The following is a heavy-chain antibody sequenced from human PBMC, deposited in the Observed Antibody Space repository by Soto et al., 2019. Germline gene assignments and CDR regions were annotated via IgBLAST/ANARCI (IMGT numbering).Heavy chain of an antibody. Sequence: SETLSLTCTVSGGSISSSSYYWGWIRQPPGKGLEWIGSIYYSGSTYYNPSLKSRVTISVDTSKNQFSLKLSSVTAADMAVYYCARHTTADYGGNSDYWGQGTLVTVSS. J-gene: IGHJ4*02. CDR1: GGSISSSSYY. CDR3: ARHTTADYGGNSDY. D-gene: IGHD4-17*01. CDR2: IYYSGST. V-gene: IGHV4-39*01.